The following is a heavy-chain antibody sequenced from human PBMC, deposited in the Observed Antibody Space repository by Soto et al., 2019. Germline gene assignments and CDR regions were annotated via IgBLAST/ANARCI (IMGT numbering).Heavy chain of an antibody. V-gene: IGHV4-59*01. CDR2: IYYSGST. CDR1: GGSISSYY. Sequence: SETLSLTCTVSGGSISSYYWRWIRQPPGKGLEWIGYIYYSGSTTYNPSLKSRVTISVDTSKNQFSLKLSSVTAADTAVYYCARVGYGSSTSCYSWFDSLGQVTMGAASS. CDR3: ARVGYGSSTSCYSWFDS. J-gene: IGHJ5*01. D-gene: IGHD2-2*01.